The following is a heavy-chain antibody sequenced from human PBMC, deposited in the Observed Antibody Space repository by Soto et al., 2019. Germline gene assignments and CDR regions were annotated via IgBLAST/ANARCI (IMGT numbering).Heavy chain of an antibody. J-gene: IGHJ4*02. CDR1: GGSISSSSYY. V-gene: IGHV4-39*01. D-gene: IGHD3-22*01. Sequence: SETLSLTCTVSGGSISSSSYYWGWIRQPPGKGLEWIGSINYSGSTYYNPSLRSRVAISVYTSKNHFSLRLNSLTAANTAVSYCPRHEGRIVVVTYFDYCGQGTLVSVSS. CDR2: INYSGST. CDR3: PRHEGRIVVVTYFDY.